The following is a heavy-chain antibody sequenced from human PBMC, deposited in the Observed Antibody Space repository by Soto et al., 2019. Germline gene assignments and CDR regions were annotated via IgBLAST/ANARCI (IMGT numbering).Heavy chain of an antibody. J-gene: IGHJ4*02. CDR2: ITPIFATA. Sequence: QVQLVQSGAQLKKPGSSVKVSCKASGGTLSSFTISWVRQAPGQGPEWMGGITPIFATANYAQKFQGRVTITEDESTNTVYMELSSLRSEDTAVYYFARWRGTVTTPGFMGPLDYWGQGTLVSVSS. CDR3: ARWRGTVTTPGFMGPLDY. V-gene: IGHV1-69*01. CDR1: GGTLSSFT. D-gene: IGHD3-3*01.